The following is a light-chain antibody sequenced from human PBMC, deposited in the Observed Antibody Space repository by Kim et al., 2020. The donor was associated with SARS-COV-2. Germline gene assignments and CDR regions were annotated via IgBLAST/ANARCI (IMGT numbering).Light chain of an antibody. Sequence: SLSPGERATLSCRASQSVSSYLAWYQQKPGQAPRLLIYDAANRATGIQARFSGSGSGTDFTLTISSLEPEDFAVYYCQQRSNRITFGQGTRLEIK. CDR2: DAA. J-gene: IGKJ5*01. CDR3: QQRSNRIT. CDR1: QSVSSY. V-gene: IGKV3-11*01.